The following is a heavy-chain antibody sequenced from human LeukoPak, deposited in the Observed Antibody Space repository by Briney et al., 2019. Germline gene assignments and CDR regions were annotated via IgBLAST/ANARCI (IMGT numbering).Heavy chain of an antibody. CDR2: ISWNSGSI. Sequence: GGSLRLSCAASGFTFDDYAMHWVRQAPGNGLEWVSGISWNSGSIGYADSVKGRFTISRDNAKNSLYLQMNSLRAEDTALYYCAKDANYYDSSGYPDYWGQGTLVTVSS. J-gene: IGHJ4*02. V-gene: IGHV3-9*01. D-gene: IGHD3-22*01. CDR1: GFTFDDYA. CDR3: AKDANYYDSSGYPDY.